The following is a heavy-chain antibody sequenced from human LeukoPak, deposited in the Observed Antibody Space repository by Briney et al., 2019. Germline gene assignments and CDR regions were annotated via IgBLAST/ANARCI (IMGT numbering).Heavy chain of an antibody. CDR2: ITLYSDTT. Sequence: SETLSLTCSVSGGSISSGDHYWTWIRQPPGGGLEWMGFITLYSDTTSYNPSLKSRLMISIDTSKNQFSLTLTSVTAADTAVYFCARGFGYDFANYWGQGILVTVSS. CDR3: ARGFGYDFANY. CDR1: GGSISSGDHY. J-gene: IGHJ4*02. D-gene: IGHD2-2*01. V-gene: IGHV4-30-4*01.